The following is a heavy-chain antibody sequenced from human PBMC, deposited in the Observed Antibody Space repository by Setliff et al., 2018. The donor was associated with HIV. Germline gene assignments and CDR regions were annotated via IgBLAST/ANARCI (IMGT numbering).Heavy chain of an antibody. Sequence: PSETLSLTCTVSGGSISTDYWTWIRQPPGKGLEWIGYIYNSASTSYNPSLKSRVTISVDTSKNQFSLKLSSVTAADTAVYYCARLRITMIMMLNYFDYWGQGTLVTVSS. CDR3: ARLRITMIMMLNYFDY. D-gene: IGHD3-22*01. J-gene: IGHJ4*02. V-gene: IGHV4-4*09. CDR1: GGSISTDY. CDR2: IYNSAST.